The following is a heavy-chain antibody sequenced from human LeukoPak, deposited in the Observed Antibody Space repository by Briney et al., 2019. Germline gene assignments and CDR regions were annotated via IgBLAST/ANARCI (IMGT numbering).Heavy chain of an antibody. CDR2: IYHSGST. D-gene: IGHD7-27*01. CDR3: ARVLPRRSIDY. Sequence: SETLSLTCAVSGGSISSGGYSWSWLRQPPGKGLEWIGYIYHSGSTYYNPSLKSRVTISVDRSKNQFSLKLSSVTAADTAVYYCARVLPRRSIDYWGQGTLVTVSS. J-gene: IGHJ4*02. CDR1: GGSISSGGYS. V-gene: IGHV4-30-2*01.